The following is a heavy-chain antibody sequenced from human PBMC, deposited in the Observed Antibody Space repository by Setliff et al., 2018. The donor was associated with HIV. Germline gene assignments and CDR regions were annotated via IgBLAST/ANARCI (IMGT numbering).Heavy chain of an antibody. V-gene: IGHV4-59*11. J-gene: IGHJ6*03. CDR3: ARGFGSSWGGNYYYYYMDV. D-gene: IGHD6-13*01. Sequence: LSLTCTVSGGSISSHYWSWIRQPPGKGLEWIGYIYYSGSTNYNPSLKSRVTISVDTSKNQFSLKLSSVTAADTAVYYCARGFGSSWGGNYYYYYMDVWGKGTTVTVSS. CDR1: GGSISSHY. CDR2: IYYSGST.